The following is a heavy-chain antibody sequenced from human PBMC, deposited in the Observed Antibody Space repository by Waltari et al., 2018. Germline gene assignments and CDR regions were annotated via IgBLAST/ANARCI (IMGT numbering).Heavy chain of an antibody. D-gene: IGHD6-13*01. CDR1: GGSFRGYY. CDR2: INHSGST. V-gene: IGHV4-34*01. J-gene: IGHJ5*02. CDR3: ARVSLGSWYFSWGWFDP. Sequence: QVQLQQWGAGLLKPSETLSLPCAVYGGSFRGYYWSWIRQPPGKGLEWIGEINHSGSTNYNPSLKSRVTISVDTSKNQFSLKLSSVTAADTAVYYCARVSLGSWYFSWGWFDPWGQGTLVTVSS.